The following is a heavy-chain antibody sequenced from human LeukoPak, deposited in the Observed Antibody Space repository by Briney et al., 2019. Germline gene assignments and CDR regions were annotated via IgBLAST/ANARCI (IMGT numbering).Heavy chain of an antibody. V-gene: IGHV3-30*02. J-gene: IGHJ4*02. CDR3: AKDFHGDFPYFFDY. CDR2: IRYDGSNK. Sequence: PGGSLRLSCAASGFTFSSYGMHWVRQAPGKGLEWVAFIRYDGSNKYYADSVKGRLTISRDNSKNTFNLQMNSLRAEDTALYYCAKDFHGDFPYFFDYWGQGTLVTVSS. CDR1: GFTFSSYG.